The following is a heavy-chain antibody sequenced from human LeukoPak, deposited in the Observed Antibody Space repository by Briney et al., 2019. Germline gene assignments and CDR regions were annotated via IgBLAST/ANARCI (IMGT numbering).Heavy chain of an antibody. J-gene: IGHJ3*02. CDR1: GGSISSGGYY. D-gene: IGHD1-26*01. V-gene: IGHV4-30-2*01. Sequence: SETLSLTCTVSGGSISSGGYYWSWIRQPPGKGLEWIGYIYHSGSTYYNPSLKSRVTISVDRSKNQFSLKLSSVTAADTAVYYCAREGYSGSYYRLSAFDIWGQGTMVTVSS. CDR3: AREGYSGSYYRLSAFDI. CDR2: IYHSGST.